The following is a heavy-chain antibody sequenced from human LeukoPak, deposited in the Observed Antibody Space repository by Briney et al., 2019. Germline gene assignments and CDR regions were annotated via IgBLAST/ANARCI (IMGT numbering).Heavy chain of an antibody. CDR1: GGSISSSSYY. CDR2: IYYSGST. V-gene: IGHV4-39*06. Sequence: SETLSLTCTVSGGSISSSSYYWGWIRQPPGKGLEWIGSIYYSGSTYYNPSLKSRVTISVDTSKNQFALKLSSVTAADTAVYYCARDRIVSSAFDIWGRGTMVTVSS. J-gene: IGHJ3*02. D-gene: IGHD5/OR15-5a*01. CDR3: ARDRIVSSAFDI.